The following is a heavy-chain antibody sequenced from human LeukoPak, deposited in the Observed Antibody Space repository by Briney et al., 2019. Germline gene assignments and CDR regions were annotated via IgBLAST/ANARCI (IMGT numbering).Heavy chain of an antibody. D-gene: IGHD2-2*01. V-gene: IGHV4-34*01. CDR3: ARGGCSSTSCYGAPDY. Sequence: SETLSLTCAAYGGSFSGYYWSWIRQPPGKGLEWIGEINHSGSTNYNPSLKSRVTISVDTSKNQFSLKLSSVTAADTAVYYCARGGCSSTSCYGAPDYWGQGTLVTVSS. CDR1: GGSFSGYY. CDR2: INHSGST. J-gene: IGHJ4*02.